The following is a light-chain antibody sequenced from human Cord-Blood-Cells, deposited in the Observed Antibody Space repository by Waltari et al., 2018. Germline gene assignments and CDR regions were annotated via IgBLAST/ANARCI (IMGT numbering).Light chain of an antibody. Sequence: DIQMTQSPSSLSASVGDRVTNTCRASQGIGNYLAWYQQKPGKLPKLLIYAASTLQSGVPSRFSGSGSGTDFTLTISSLQPEDVATYYCQKYNSAPWTFGQGTKVEIK. V-gene: IGKV1-27*01. CDR1: QGIGNY. CDR2: AAS. CDR3: QKYNSAPWT. J-gene: IGKJ1*01.